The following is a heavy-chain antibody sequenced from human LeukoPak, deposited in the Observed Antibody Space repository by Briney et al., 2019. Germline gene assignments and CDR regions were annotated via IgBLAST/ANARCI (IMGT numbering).Heavy chain of an antibody. D-gene: IGHD3-3*01. CDR1: GYTFTSYG. Sequence: ASVKVSCKASGYTFTSYGISWVRQAPGQGLERMGWISAYNGNTNYAQKLQGRVTMTTDTSTSTAYMELRSLRSDDTAVYYCARDRGPYYDFWSGYYTFDYWGQGTLVTVSS. CDR3: ARDRGPYYDFWSGYYTFDY. J-gene: IGHJ4*02. CDR2: ISAYNGNT. V-gene: IGHV1-18*01.